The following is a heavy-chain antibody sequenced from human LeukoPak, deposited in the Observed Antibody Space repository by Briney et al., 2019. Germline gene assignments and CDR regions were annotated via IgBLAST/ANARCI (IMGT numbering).Heavy chain of an antibody. CDR3: ASGYYGSGSYLTP. J-gene: IGHJ5*02. Sequence: GGSLRLSCAASGFTFTSYWMHWVRQAPGKGLVWVSRVNSDGSSTTYADSVKGRFTISRDNAKNTLYLQMDSLRGEDTAVYYCASGYYGSGSYLTPWGQGTLVTVSS. D-gene: IGHD3-10*01. CDR2: VNSDGSST. V-gene: IGHV3-74*01. CDR1: GFTFTSYW.